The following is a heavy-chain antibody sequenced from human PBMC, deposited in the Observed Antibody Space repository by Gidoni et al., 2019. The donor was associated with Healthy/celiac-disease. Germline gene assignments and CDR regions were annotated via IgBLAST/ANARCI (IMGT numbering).Heavy chain of an antibody. J-gene: IGHJ4*02. V-gene: IGHV3-30*18. D-gene: IGHD6-19*01. Sequence: QVQLVESGGGVVQPGRSLRLSCAASGFTFSSYGMHWVRQAPGKGLEWVAVISYDGSNKYYADAVKGRFTISRDNSKNTLYLQMNSLRAEDTAVYYCEKDRRGDSSGCSFDYWGQGTLVTVSS. CDR3: EKDRRGDSSGCSFDY. CDR1: GFTFSSYG. CDR2: ISYDGSNK.